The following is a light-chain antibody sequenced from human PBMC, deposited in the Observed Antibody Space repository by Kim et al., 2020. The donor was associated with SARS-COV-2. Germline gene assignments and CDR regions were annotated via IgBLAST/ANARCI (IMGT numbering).Light chain of an antibody. V-gene: IGLV3-1*01. CDR1: KLGDKY. J-gene: IGLJ3*02. CDR3: QAWDRNTVV. Sequence: SYELTQPPSVSVSPGQTASITCSGDKLGDKYSCWYQQKPGQSPVLVFYQDVKRPSGIPERFSGSKSGNTATLTISGTQAMDEADYYCQAWDRNTVVFGGGTKLTVL. CDR2: QDV.